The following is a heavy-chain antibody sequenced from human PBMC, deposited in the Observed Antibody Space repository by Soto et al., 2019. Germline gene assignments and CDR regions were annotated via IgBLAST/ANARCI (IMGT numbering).Heavy chain of an antibody. CDR1: GFAFGSFW. D-gene: IGHD6-13*01. Sequence: PGGSLRLSCAASGFAFGSFWMSWVRQAPGKGLEWVANIKHDGSNNYYVDSMKGRFTISKDNAKNSVDLQMSSLRSEDTAVYYCEDGIAAAGNHDAFDIWGQGTMVTVSS. V-gene: IGHV3-7*03. CDR3: EDGIAAAGNHDAFDI. CDR2: IKHDGSNN. J-gene: IGHJ3*02.